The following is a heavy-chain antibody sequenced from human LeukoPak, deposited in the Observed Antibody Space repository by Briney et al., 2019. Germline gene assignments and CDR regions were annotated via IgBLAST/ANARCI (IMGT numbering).Heavy chain of an antibody. CDR3: ARGGRGGAFDI. D-gene: IGHD3-16*01. J-gene: IGHJ3*02. Sequence: GGSLRLSCAASGFTFSSYEMNWVRQAPGKGLEWVSYISSSGSTIYYADPVKGRFTISGDNAKNTLYLQMNSLRAEDTAVNYCARGGRGGAFDIWGQGTMVTVSS. CDR2: ISSSGSTI. CDR1: GFTFSSYE. V-gene: IGHV3-48*03.